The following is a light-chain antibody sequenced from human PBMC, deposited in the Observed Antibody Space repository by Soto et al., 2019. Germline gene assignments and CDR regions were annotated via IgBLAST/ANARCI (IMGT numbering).Light chain of an antibody. V-gene: IGKV1-39*01. CDR1: QSISNF. CDR2: AAS. J-gene: IGKJ4*01. Sequence: DIQMTQSPSSLSASVGDRVTITCRASQSISNFSNWYQQKPGKAPKLLIYAASSLQSGVPARFSGSESGTGFTLTISSLQPEDFATYYCQQSYSTPLTFGGGTKVEIK. CDR3: QQSYSTPLT.